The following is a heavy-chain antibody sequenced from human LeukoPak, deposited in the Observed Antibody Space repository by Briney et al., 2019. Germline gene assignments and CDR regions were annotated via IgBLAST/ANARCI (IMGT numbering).Heavy chain of an antibody. CDR2: IDPADSHT. J-gene: IGHJ6*04. CDR3: ARTGYTSGWPYGMDV. V-gene: IGHV5-10-1*01. CDR1: GXSFPTYW. D-gene: IGHD6-19*01. Sequence: GXSFPTYWINWVRRVPGRGXEWXXXIDPADSHTDYNPSFQGHVTMSVDKSISTAYLQWSGLKASDTAIYYCARTGYTSGWPYGMDVWGKGTTVTVSS.